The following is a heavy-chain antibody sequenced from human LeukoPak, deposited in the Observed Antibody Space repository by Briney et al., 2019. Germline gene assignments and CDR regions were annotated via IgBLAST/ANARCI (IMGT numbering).Heavy chain of an antibody. CDR2: INPNSGGT. Sequence: ASVTVSCKASGYTFTGYYMHWVRQAPGQGLEWMGWINPNSGGTNYAQKFQGRVTMTRDTSISTAYMELSRLRSDDTAVYYCARDRDYGDNWFDPWGQGTLVTASS. V-gene: IGHV1-2*02. D-gene: IGHD4-17*01. J-gene: IGHJ5*02. CDR1: GYTFTGYY. CDR3: ARDRDYGDNWFDP.